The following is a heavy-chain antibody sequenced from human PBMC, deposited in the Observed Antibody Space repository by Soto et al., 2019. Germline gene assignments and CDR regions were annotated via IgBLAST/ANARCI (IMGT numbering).Heavy chain of an antibody. Sequence: GESLKISCQGSGYSFNNAWIAWVRQMPGKGLEWMGIIYPGDSETRYSPSFLGQVTISADKSINTAYLQWSSLKASDTAMYYCARHDAYSSSEFWGQGTLVTVSS. CDR3: ARHDAYSSSEF. CDR2: IYPGDSET. J-gene: IGHJ4*02. D-gene: IGHD6-19*01. V-gene: IGHV5-51*01. CDR1: GYSFNNAW.